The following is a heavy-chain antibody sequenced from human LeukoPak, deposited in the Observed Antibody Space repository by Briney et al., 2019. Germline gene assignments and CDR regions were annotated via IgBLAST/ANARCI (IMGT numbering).Heavy chain of an antibody. CDR2: INHSGST. CDR1: GGSFSGYY. D-gene: IGHD6-13*01. CDR3: ARVEQQLAIIDY. J-gene: IGHJ4*02. Sequence: SETLSLTCAVYGGSFSGYYWSWIRQPPGKGLEWIGEINHSGSTNYNPSLKSRVTISVDTSKNQFSLKLSSVTAADTAVYYCARVEQQLAIIDYWGQGTLVTVSS. V-gene: IGHV4-34*01.